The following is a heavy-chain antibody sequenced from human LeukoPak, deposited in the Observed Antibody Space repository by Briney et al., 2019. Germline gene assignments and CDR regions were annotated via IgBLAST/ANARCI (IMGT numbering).Heavy chain of an antibody. CDR1: GSTFSTYR. CDR2: ISSSSTSI. CDR3: ARLLGLKVVVPDDEAFDI. Sequence: GGSLRLSCAASGSTFSTYRMNWVRQAPGKGLEWVSSISSSSTSIYYADSVKGRFIISRDNAKNSLSLQMNSLRAEDTAVYYCARLLGLKVVVPDDEAFDIWGQGTMVTVSS. D-gene: IGHD2-2*01. V-gene: IGHV3-21*01. J-gene: IGHJ3*02.